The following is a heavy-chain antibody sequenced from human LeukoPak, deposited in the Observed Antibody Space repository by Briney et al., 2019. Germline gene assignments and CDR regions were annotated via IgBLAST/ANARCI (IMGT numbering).Heavy chain of an antibody. CDR3: ARIQGYSYDNIDY. Sequence: SGPTLANPTETLTLTCTVSGFSLSNARMGVSWIRQPPGKALEWLAHIFSNDEKSYSTSLKSRLTISKDTSKSQVVLTMTNMDPVDTATYYCARIQGYSYDNIDYWGQGTLVTVSS. V-gene: IGHV2-26*01. CDR1: GFSLSNARMG. D-gene: IGHD5-18*01. J-gene: IGHJ4*02. CDR2: IFSNDEK.